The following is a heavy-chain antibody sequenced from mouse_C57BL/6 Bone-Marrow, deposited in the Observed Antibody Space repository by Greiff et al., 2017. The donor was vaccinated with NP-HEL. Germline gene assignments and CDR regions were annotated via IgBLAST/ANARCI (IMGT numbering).Heavy chain of an antibody. CDR3: ARGGIYDDYAWFAY. CDR1: GYAFTNYL. CDR2: INPGSGGT. D-gene: IGHD2-4*01. J-gene: IGHJ3*01. V-gene: IGHV1-54*01. Sequence: QVQLQQSGAELVRPGTSVKVSCKASGYAFTNYLIEWVKQRPGQGLEWIGVINPGSGGTNYNENFKGKATLTADKSSSTAYMQLSSLTSEDAAVYCCARGGIYDDYAWFAYWGQGTLVTVSA.